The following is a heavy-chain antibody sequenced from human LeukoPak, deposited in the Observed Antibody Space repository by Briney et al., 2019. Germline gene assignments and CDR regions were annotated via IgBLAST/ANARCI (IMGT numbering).Heavy chain of an antibody. V-gene: IGHV4-31*03. CDR2: IYYSGST. Sequence: SETLSLTCTVSGGSISSGGYYWGWRRQLPGKGLEWIGNIYYSGSTYYNPSLNSRVAISVDTSNHQFSLNLSSVTAADTAVYYCARDPGGYNWFDPWGQGILVTVSS. CDR3: ARDPGGYNWFDP. D-gene: IGHD3-16*01. J-gene: IGHJ5*02. CDR1: GGSISSGGYY.